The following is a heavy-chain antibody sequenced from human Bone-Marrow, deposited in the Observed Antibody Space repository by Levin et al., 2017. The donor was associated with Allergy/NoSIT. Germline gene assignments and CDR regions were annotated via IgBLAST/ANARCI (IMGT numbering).Heavy chain of an antibody. D-gene: IGHD2-21*01. CDR3: ARPAYCGGGCDYYFEY. CDR1: GGSITNYY. Sequence: PSETLSLTCTVSGGSITNYYWFWIRQPPGKGLEWIGYIHSSGDTAYNPSLKSRVTISVDTSKNQFSLNLSSVTAADTAVYYCARPAYCGGGCDYYFEYWGQGALVTVSS. J-gene: IGHJ4*02. V-gene: IGHV4-59*13. CDR2: IHSSGDT.